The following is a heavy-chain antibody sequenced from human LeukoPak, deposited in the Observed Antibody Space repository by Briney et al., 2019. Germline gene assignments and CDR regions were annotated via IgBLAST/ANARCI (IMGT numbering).Heavy chain of an antibody. V-gene: IGHV3-48*03. D-gene: IGHD5-12*01. CDR1: GFTFSSYE. CDR3: ARDTSGYDFTLSIDY. CDR2: ISSSRRTI. J-gene: IGHJ4*02. Sequence: GGSLRLSCASSGFTFSSYEMNSVPQAPGKGLEWVSYISSSRRTIYYADSVKGRFTSSRDNAKNSLCLQMNSLRAEDTAFYYCARDTSGYDFTLSIDYWGEGTLVTVSS.